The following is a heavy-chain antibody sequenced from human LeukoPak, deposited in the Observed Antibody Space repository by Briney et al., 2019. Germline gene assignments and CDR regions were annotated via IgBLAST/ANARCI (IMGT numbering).Heavy chain of an antibody. CDR1: GYTFRRYG. V-gene: IGHV3-23*01. D-gene: IGHD1-26*01. CDR2: VNALGDGI. CDR3: AKDSGEWELGMDR. Sequence: PGGSLRLSCVASGYTFRRYGMTWVRQAPGKGLEWVSTVNALGDGIQYADSVKGRFTTFKDNSNNTVYLRMRILRADGTAVYYCAKDSGEWELGMDRWGQGTLVTVSS. J-gene: IGHJ5*02.